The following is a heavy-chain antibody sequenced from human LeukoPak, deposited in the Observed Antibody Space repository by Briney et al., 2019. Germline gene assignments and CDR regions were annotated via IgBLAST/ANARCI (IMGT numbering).Heavy chain of an antibody. CDR2: IGTNGGST. V-gene: IGHV3-23*01. Sequence: PGGSLRLSCAASGFTFSNNAMSWVRQAPGKGLEWVSGIGTNGGSTIYADSVKGRFTISRDNSKNTMFLQMNSLKAEDTGVYYCAKELSGGWPFDYWGQGTLVTVSS. CDR1: GFTFSNNA. D-gene: IGHD6-19*01. CDR3: AKELSGGWPFDY. J-gene: IGHJ4*02.